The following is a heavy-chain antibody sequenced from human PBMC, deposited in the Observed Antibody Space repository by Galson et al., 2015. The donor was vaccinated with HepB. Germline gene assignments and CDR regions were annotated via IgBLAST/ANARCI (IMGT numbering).Heavy chain of an antibody. CDR1: GFTFSDYY. D-gene: IGHD3-10*01. CDR2: ISSSSTYT. CDR3: ARDDVGGVPPVDWFDP. V-gene: IGHV3-11*06. J-gene: IGHJ5*02. Sequence: SLRLSCAASGFTFSDYYMSWIRQAPGKGLEWVSYISSSSTYTNYADSVKGRFTISRDNAKNSLYLQMNSLRADDTAVYYCARDDVGGVPPVDWFDPWGQGTLVTVSS.